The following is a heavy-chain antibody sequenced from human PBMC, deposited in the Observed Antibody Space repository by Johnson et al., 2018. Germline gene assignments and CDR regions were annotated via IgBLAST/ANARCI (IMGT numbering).Heavy chain of an antibody. CDR2: IRSNANGEST. V-gene: IGHV3-49*03. CDR3: NRDQDSSGWSYWFFAL. D-gene: IGHD6-19*01. Sequence: VELGESGGDLVQPGRSLRLSCKPSGFTSGDYAMSWFRQAPGKGLEWVGFIRSNANGESTDYAASVKGRFIISRDDSNSIAYLHMNGRKTEDKGVYYCNRDQDSSGWSYWFFALWGRGTLVTVSS. J-gene: IGHJ2*01. CDR1: GFTSGDYA.